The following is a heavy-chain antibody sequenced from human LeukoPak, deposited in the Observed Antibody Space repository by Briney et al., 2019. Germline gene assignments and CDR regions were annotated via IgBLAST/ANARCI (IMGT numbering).Heavy chain of an antibody. J-gene: IGHJ5*02. V-gene: IGHV3-30*18. CDR2: ISYDGSNK. CDR3: AKGVSIT. CDR1: GFTFSSYG. D-gene: IGHD5/OR15-5a*01. Sequence: PGGSLRLSCAASGFTFSSYGMHWVRQAPGKGLEWVAVISYDGSNKYYADSVKGRFTISRDNSKNTLYLQMNGLRAEDTAVYYCAKGVSITWGQGTLVTVSS.